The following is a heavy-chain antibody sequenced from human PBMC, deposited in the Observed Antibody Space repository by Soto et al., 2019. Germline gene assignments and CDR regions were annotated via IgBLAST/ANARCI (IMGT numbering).Heavy chain of an antibody. J-gene: IGHJ6*02. D-gene: IGHD2-2*02. V-gene: IGHV1-69*13. Sequence: ASVKVSCKASGGTFSSYAISWVRQAPGQGLEWMGGIIPIFGTANYAQKFQGRVTITADESTSTAYMELSSLRSEDTAVYYCARDVVVVPAAIGYYYYGMDVWGQGTTVTVSS. CDR1: GGTFSSYA. CDR3: ARDVVVVPAAIGYYYYGMDV. CDR2: IIPIFGTA.